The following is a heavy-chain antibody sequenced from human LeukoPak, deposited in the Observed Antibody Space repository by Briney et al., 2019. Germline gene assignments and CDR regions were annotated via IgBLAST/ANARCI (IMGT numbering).Heavy chain of an antibody. CDR2: IRSKPNSYAT. V-gene: IGHV3-73*01. CDR1: GFIFSGSA. D-gene: IGHD6-19*01. J-gene: IGHJ3*02. CDR3: TSLAVADAFDI. Sequence: GGSLKLSCAASGFIFSGSAMHWVRQASGKGLEWVGRIRSKPNSYATAYAESVKGGFTISRDDSKNTAYLQMNSLKTEDTAVYYCTSLAVADAFDIWGQGTMVTVSS.